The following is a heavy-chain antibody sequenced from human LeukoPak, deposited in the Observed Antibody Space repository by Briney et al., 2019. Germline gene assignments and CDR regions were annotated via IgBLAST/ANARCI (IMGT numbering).Heavy chain of an antibody. CDR2: ISGSGGST. CDR3: ARDVLRYFAGAYYYYGMDV. Sequence: GGSLRLSCAASGFTFSSYAMSWVRQAPGKGLEWVSAISGSGGSTYYADSVKGRFTISRDNSKNTLYLQMNSLRAEDTAVYYCARDVLRYFAGAYYYYGMDVWGQGTTVTVSS. V-gene: IGHV3-23*01. CDR1: GFTFSSYA. D-gene: IGHD3-9*01. J-gene: IGHJ6*02.